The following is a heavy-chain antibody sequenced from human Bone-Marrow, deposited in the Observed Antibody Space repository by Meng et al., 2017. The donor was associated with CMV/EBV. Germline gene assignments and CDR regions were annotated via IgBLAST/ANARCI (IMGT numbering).Heavy chain of an antibody. CDR3: ARDTDCSSTRCYNDYYYGMDV. V-gene: IGHV3-33*01. CDR2: IWYDGSNK. D-gene: IGHD2-2*02. J-gene: IGHJ6*02. CDR1: GFTFSSYG. Sequence: GESLKISCAASGFTFSSYGMHWVRQAPGKGLEWVAVIWYDGSNKYYADSVKGRFTISRDNSKNTLYLQMNSLRAEDSAVYSCARDTDCSSTRCYNDYYYGMDVWGQGTTVTVS.